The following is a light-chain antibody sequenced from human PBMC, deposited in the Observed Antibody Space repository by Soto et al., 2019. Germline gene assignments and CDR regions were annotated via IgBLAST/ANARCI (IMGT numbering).Light chain of an antibody. CDR3: SSYRSSTNFV. CDR1: SSDVGAYNF. CDR2: EVR. Sequence: QSVLTQPASVSGSPGQSITISCTGTSSDVGAYNFVSWYQQYPGKAPKVIIFEVRKRPSGVSNRFSGSKSGDTASLTISGLQAEDEADYYCSSYRSSTNFVFGTGTRSPS. J-gene: IGLJ1*01. V-gene: IGLV2-14*01.